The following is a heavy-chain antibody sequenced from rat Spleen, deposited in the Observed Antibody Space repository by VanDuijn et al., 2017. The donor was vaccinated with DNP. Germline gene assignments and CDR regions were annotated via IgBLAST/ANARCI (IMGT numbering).Heavy chain of an antibody. V-gene: IGHV2-15*01. Sequence: QVQLKESGPGMVQPSQTLSLTCTVSGFSLTDYNLHWVRPPPGKGLEWIGAIWSGGSTDYNSALKSRLSISRDTSKSQVLLKMNSLQTEDTATYYCARDLLRWRRGFAYWGQGTLVTVSS. CDR3: ARDLLRWRRGFAY. J-gene: IGHJ3*01. D-gene: IGHD1-11*01. CDR2: IWSGGST. CDR1: GFSLTDYN.